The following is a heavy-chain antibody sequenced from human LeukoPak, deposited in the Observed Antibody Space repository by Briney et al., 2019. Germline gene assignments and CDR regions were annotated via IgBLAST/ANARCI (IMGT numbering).Heavy chain of an antibody. CDR2: IIPIFVTA. J-gene: IGHJ6*03. CDR1: GGTFSSHA. D-gene: IGHD3-9*01. V-gene: IGHV1-69*05. CDR3: AAHYDILTGYYKGGDYYYMDV. Sequence: EASVKVSCKASGGTFSSHAISWVRQAPGQGLEWTGRIIPIFVTANYAQKFQGRVTITTDESTSTAYMELSSLRSEDTAVYYCAAHYDILTGYYKGGDYYYMDVWGKGTTVTVSS.